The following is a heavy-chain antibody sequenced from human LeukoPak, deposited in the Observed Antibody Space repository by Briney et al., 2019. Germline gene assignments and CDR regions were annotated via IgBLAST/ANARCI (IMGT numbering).Heavy chain of an antibody. CDR1: GDSISSYF. J-gene: IGHJ4*02. CDR3: ARPPTVALLDY. CDR2: IYYSGST. D-gene: IGHD4-23*01. Sequence: SETLSLTCTVSGDSISSYFWSWMRQPPGKGLEWIGCIYYSGSTKYKPSLKSRVTISVDTSKNQFSLRLGSVTTADTAVYYCARPPTVALLDYWGQGTLVTVSS. V-gene: IGHV4-59*01.